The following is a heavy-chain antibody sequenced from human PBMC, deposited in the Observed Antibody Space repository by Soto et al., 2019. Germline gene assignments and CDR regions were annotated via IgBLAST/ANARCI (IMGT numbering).Heavy chain of an antibody. CDR2: IYPGDSDT. Sequence: GESLKISCKGSGYTFTNYWIGWVRQMPGKGLEWMGIIYPGDSDTRYSPSFQGQVTISADKSISTAYLQWSSLKASDTAMYSCARRLNYRTSYHGIYVCCQRATLTVS. D-gene: IGHD4-4*01. J-gene: IGHJ6*02. CDR3: ARRLNYRTSYHGIYV. V-gene: IGHV5-51*01. CDR1: GYTFTNYW.